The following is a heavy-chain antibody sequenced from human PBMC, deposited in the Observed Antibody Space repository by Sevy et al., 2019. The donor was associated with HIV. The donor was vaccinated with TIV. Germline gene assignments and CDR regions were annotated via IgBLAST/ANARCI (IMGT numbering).Heavy chain of an antibody. J-gene: IGHJ4*02. D-gene: IGHD3-3*01. CDR1: GFTFSSYA. CDR2: ISGSGGST. Sequence: GGSLRLSCAASGFTFSSYAMSWVRQAPGKGLEWVSAISGSGGSTYYADSVKGRFTISRDNSKNTLYLQMNSLRAEDKAVFLCGKGRGFGIFGVVILDYWGQGTLVTVSS. CDR3: GKGRGFGIFGVVILDY. V-gene: IGHV3-23*01.